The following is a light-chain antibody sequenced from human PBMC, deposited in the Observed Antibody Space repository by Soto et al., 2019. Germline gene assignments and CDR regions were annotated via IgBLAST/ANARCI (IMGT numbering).Light chain of an antibody. CDR2: EVI. J-gene: IGLJ2*01. V-gene: IGLV2-8*01. CDR3: SSYAGSTVV. Sequence: QSALTQPPSASGSPGQSVTISCTGTSSDVGGYNYVSWYQQHPGKAPKLMIHEVIKRPSGVPDRFSGSKSGNTASLTVSGLQAEDEADYYCSSYAGSTVVFGGGTKLTVL. CDR1: SSDVGGYNY.